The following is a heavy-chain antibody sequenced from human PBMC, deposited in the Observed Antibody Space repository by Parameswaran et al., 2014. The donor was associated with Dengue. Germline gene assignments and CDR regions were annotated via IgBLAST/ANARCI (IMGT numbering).Heavy chain of an antibody. J-gene: IGHJ4*02. D-gene: IGHD3-9*01. V-gene: IGHV3-21*01. CDR3: ARDLYDILTGYLYYFDY. Sequence: KWIRQPPGKGLEWVSSISSSSSYIYYADSVKGRFTISRDNAKNSLYLQMNSLRAEDTAVYYCARDLYDILTGYLYYFDYWGQGTLVTVSS. CDR2: ISSSSSYI.